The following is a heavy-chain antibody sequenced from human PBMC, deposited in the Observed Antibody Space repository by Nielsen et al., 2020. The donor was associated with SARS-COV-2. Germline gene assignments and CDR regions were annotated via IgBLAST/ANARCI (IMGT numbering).Heavy chain of an antibody. Sequence: GGSLRLSCSASGFTLSSYAMHWVRQAPGKGLEWVAVISYDGSNKYYADSVKGRFTISRDNSKNTLYLQMNSLRAEDTAVYYCARGGLLLWFGELSLPGDYWGQGTLVTVSS. V-gene: IGHV3-30*04. J-gene: IGHJ4*02. CDR2: ISYDGSNK. CDR3: ARGGLLLWFGELSLPGDY. CDR1: GFTLSSYA. D-gene: IGHD3-10*01.